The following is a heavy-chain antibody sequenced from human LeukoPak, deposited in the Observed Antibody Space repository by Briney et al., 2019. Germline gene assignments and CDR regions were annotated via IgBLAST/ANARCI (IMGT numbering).Heavy chain of an antibody. D-gene: IGHD2-15*01. CDR2: IVVGSGNT. CDR3: AADKGYCSGGSCYGGYYYYGMDV. CDR1: GFTFTSSA. J-gene: IGHJ6*02. Sequence: ASVKVSCKASGFTFTSSAVRWVRQARGQRLEWIGWIVVGSGNTNYAQKFQERVTITRDMSTSTAYMELSSLRSEDTAVYYCAADKGYCSGGSCYGGYYYYGMDVWGQGTTVTVSS. V-gene: IGHV1-58*01.